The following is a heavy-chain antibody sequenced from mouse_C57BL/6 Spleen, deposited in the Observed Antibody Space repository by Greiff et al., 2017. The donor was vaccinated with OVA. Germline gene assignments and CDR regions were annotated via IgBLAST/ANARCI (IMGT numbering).Heavy chain of an antibody. CDR1: GYTFTDYN. D-gene: IGHD1-1*01. V-gene: IGHV1-18*01. J-gene: IGHJ3*01. CDR3: ARRRYGSSYAWFAY. CDR2: INPNNGGT. Sequence: EVQLQQSGPELVKPGASVKIPCKASGYTFTDYNMDWVKQSHGKSLEWIGDINPNNGGTIYNQKFKGKATLTVEKSSSTAYMELRSLTSEYTAVYYCARRRYGSSYAWFAYWGQGTLVTVSA.